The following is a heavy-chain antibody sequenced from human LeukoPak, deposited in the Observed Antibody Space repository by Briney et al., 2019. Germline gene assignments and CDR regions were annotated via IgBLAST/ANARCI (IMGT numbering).Heavy chain of an antibody. Sequence: ASVKVSCKASGYTFTDYYMHWVRQAPGQGLEWMGWNNPNSGGTNYAQNFQGRVTMTRDTSITTAYMELSSLRSDDTAVYYCARDRDTISTTDAGGDHFHYWGQGTLVTVSS. J-gene: IGHJ4*02. D-gene: IGHD1-1*01. CDR1: GYTFTDYY. V-gene: IGHV1-2*02. CDR2: NNPNSGGT. CDR3: ARDRDTISTTDAGGDHFHY.